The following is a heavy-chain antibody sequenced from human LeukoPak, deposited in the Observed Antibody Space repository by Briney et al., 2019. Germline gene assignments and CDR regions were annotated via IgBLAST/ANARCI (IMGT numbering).Heavy chain of an antibody. J-gene: IGHJ4*02. CDR3: ARDRSDYLFDY. CDR1: GFTFNSYG. D-gene: IGHD4-17*01. Sequence: GRPLRLSCAASGFTFNSYGMHWVRQAPGKGLEWVAVIWYDGSNKYYADSVKGRFTISRDNSRNTLYLQMNSLRAEDTAVYYCARDRSDYLFDYWGQGTLVTVSS. CDR2: IWYDGSNK. V-gene: IGHV3-33*01.